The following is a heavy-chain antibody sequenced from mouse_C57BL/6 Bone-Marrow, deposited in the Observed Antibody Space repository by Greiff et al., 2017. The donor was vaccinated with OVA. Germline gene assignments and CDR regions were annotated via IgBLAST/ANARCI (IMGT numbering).Heavy chain of an antibody. J-gene: IGHJ2*01. Sequence: EVNLVESGGGLVKPGGSLKLSCAASGFTFSDYGMHWVRQAPEKGLEWVAYISSGSSTIYYADTVKGRFTISRDNAKNTLFLQITSLRSEDTAMYYCILIYDYGSISYWGQGTTLTVSS. CDR2: ISSGSSTI. V-gene: IGHV5-17*01. CDR3: ILIYDYGSISY. D-gene: IGHD1-1*01. CDR1: GFTFSDYG.